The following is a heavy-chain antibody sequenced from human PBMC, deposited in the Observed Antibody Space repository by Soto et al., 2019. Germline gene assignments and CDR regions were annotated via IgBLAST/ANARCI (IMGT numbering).Heavy chain of an antibody. CDR3: ARDRLVVVSFYYYYYGMDV. J-gene: IGHJ6*02. CDR2: INPNSGGT. CDR1: GSTFPCYY. Sequence: ASVKVAFPASGSTFPCYYMHLVRQAPGQGLEWMGWINPNSGGTNYAQKFQGWVTMTRDTSISTAYMELSRLRSDDTAVYYCARDRLVVVSFYYYYYGMDVWGQGTTVTVSS. D-gene: IGHD6-25*01. V-gene: IGHV1-2*04.